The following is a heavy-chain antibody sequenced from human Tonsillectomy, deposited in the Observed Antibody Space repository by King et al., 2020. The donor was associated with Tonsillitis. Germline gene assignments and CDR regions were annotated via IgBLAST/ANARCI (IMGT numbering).Heavy chain of an antibody. J-gene: IGHJ6*02. CDR1: GFTFSAYG. V-gene: IGHV3-30*02. D-gene: IGHD2-2*01. CDR2: IRYDGSNK. Sequence: VQLVESGGGVVQPGGSLRLSCAASGFTFSAYGFHWVRQAPGKGLEGVAFIRYDGSNKYYADSVKGRFIISRDNSKNTLYLQMNSLRPEDTAMYYCAKDYQYHLRRRGYYGMDVWGQGTTVTVS. CDR3: AKDYQYHLRRRGYYGMDV.